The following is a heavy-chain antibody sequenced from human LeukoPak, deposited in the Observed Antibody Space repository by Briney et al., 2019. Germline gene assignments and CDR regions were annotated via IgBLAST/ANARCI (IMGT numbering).Heavy chain of an antibody. V-gene: IGHV5-51*01. J-gene: IGHJ4*02. CDR1: GYSFTSYW. CDR2: IYPDDSDT. D-gene: IGHD5-24*01. CDR3: ARGGRNGYRVLDQ. Sequence: GESLKISCKGSGYSFTSYWIGWVRQMPGKGLEWMGFIYPDDSDTRYSPPFQGQVTISADKSINTAYLQWSSLKASDTAVYYCARGGRNGYRVLDQWGQGTLVTVSS.